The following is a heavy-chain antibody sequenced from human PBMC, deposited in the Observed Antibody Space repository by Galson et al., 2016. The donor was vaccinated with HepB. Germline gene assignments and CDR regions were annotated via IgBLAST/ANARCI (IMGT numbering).Heavy chain of an antibody. J-gene: IGHJ4*02. CDR2: IRGGGGGT. D-gene: IGHD3-22*01. V-gene: IGHV3-15*05. CDR3: VYDRSGYYSFHY. Sequence: SLRLSCAVSGLTFSDAWLAWVRQAPGKGLEFVGRIRGGGGGTDYAAFAKGRVSISRDDQKHMLFLQINSVKTEDTAVYFCVYDRSGYYSFHYWGQGALVTVSS. CDR1: GLTFSDAW.